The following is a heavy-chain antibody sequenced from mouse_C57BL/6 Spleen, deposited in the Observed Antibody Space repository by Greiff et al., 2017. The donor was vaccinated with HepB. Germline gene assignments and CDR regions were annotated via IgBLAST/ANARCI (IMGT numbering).Heavy chain of an antibody. CDR3: ARPGSSYGYFDV. CDR1: GYSITSGYY. Sequence: EVQLQESGPGLVKPSQSLSLTCSVTGYSITSGYYWNWIRQFPGNKLEWMGYISYDGSNNYNPSLNNRISITRDTSKNQFFLKLNSVTTEDTATYYCARPGSSYGYFDVWGTGTTVTVSS. J-gene: IGHJ1*03. V-gene: IGHV3-6*01. D-gene: IGHD1-1*01. CDR2: ISYDGSN.